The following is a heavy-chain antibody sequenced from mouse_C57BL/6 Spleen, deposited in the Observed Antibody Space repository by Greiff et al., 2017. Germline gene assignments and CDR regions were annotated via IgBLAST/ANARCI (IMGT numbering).Heavy chain of an antibody. Sequence: EVTLMESGGGLVKPGGSLKLSCAASGFTFSDYGMHWVRQAPEKGLEWVAYISSGSSTIYYADTVKGRFTISRDNAKNTLFLQRTSLRSEDTAMYYCTRQLRLHAMDYWGQGTSVTVSS. CDR2: ISSGSSTI. CDR3: TRQLRLHAMDY. CDR1: GFTFSDYG. D-gene: IGHD3-2*02. V-gene: IGHV5-17*01. J-gene: IGHJ4*01.